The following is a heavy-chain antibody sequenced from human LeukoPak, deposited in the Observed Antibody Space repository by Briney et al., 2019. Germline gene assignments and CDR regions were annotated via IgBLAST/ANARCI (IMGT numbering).Heavy chain of an antibody. CDR3: ASLLVAGVASVDY. J-gene: IGHJ4*02. D-gene: IGHD6-19*01. V-gene: IGHV3-7*03. CDR2: IKRDGSEK. Sequence: GGSLRLSCAASGFTFSSYWMTWVRQAPGKGLEWVANIKRDGSEKHYVDSVKGRFTISRDNAKNSMFLQMNSLRAEDTAVYYCASLLVAGVASVDYSGQGTLVTVSS. CDR1: GFTFSSYW.